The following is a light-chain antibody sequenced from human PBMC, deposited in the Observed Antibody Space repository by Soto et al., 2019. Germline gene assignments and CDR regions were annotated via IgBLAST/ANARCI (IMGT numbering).Light chain of an antibody. J-gene: IGKJ1*01. Sequence: DIQMTPSPSSVSASVGDRVTITCRASQDIDSRLAWYQQKPGTAPKLLIYTTSRLQSGVPSRFSGSGSGTDFTLTISSLQPEDFATYYCHQAKSSAWTFGQGTKVEI. V-gene: IGKV1-12*01. CDR1: QDIDSR. CDR2: TTS. CDR3: HQAKSSAWT.